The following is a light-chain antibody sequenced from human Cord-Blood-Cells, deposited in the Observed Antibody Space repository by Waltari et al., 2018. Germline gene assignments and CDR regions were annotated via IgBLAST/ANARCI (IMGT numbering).Light chain of an antibody. Sequence: DIVMTQSPASLAVSLGVRVIINCKSTQSVLYSSNNKNYLAWYQQKPGQPPKLLIYWSSTGDSGVPDRSGGKGSGTDFTLSISSLQAEDGAVYYCQNNDSTPFPFDPGTKVDIK. CDR3: QNNDSTPFP. CDR1: QSVLYSSNNKNY. V-gene: IGKV4-1*01. J-gene: IGKJ3*01. CDR2: WSS.